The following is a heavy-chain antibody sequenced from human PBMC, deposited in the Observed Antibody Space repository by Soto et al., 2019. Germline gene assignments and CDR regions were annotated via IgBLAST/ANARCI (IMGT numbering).Heavy chain of an antibody. CDR2: IYSGGSP. Sequence: PGGSLRLSCAASGFTVSSNYMSWVRQAPGKGLEWVSVIYSGGSPYYADSVKGRFTISRDNSKNTLYLQMNSLRAEDTAVYYCARDPTRGDYFGPRTKWGQGTLVTVSS. CDR1: GFTVSSNY. J-gene: IGHJ4*02. CDR3: ARDPTRGDYFGPRTK. D-gene: IGHD4-17*01. V-gene: IGHV3-66*01.